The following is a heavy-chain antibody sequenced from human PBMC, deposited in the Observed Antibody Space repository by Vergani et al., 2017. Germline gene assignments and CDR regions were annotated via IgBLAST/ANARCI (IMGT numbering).Heavy chain of an antibody. CDR2: IYYSGST. D-gene: IGHD2-21*02. CDR3: ARLPKPWGGVTRYWYFDL. J-gene: IGHJ2*01. V-gene: IGHV4-39*01. Sequence: QLQLQESGPGLVKPSETLSLTCTVSGGSISSSSYYWGWIRQPPGKGLEWIGSIYYSGSTYYNPSLKSRVNISVDTSKNQFSLNLSSVTAADTAVYYCARLPKPWGGVTRYWYFDLWGRGTLVTVSS. CDR1: GGSISSSSYY.